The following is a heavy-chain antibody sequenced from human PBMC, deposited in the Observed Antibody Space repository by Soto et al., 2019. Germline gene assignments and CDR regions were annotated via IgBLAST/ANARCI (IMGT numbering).Heavy chain of an antibody. J-gene: IGHJ4*02. D-gene: IGHD3-3*01. CDR1: GGSVSSGSYY. Sequence: PSETLSLTCTVSGGSVSSGSYYWSWIRQPPGKGLEWIGYIYYSGSTNYNPSLKSRVTISVDTSKNQFSLKLSSVTAADTAVYYRARVPTIFGVVETEYYFDYWGQGTLVTVSS. CDR3: ARVPTIFGVVETEYYFDY. V-gene: IGHV4-61*01. CDR2: IYYSGST.